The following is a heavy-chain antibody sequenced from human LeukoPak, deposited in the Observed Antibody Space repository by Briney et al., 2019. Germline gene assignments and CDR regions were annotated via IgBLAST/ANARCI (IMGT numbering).Heavy chain of an antibody. J-gene: IGHJ4*02. V-gene: IGHV2-5*05. CDR3: AHRHMTTDALDY. D-gene: IGHD4-17*01. CDR2: IYWDDDK. CDR1: GFSLTTSGVG. Sequence: ESGPTLVKPTQTLTLTCTFSGFSLTTSGVGVGWIRQPPGKALEWLALIYWDDDKSYGPSLKTRLTITKDTSKNQVVLTMRNMEPVDTGTYYCAHRHMTTDALDYWGQGTLVTVSS.